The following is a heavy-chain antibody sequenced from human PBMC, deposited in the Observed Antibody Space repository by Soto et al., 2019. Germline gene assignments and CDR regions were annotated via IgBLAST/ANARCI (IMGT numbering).Heavy chain of an antibody. Sequence: PGGSLRLSCATSGFTFRGYWMNWLRQAPGKGLEWVANIKQDGSEKYYVDSVKGRFTISRDNAKNSLYLQMNSLRAEDTAVYYCARDRYSYYDFWSGSLPYYYFGMDVWGQGTTVTVSS. J-gene: IGHJ6*02. CDR2: IKQDGSEK. D-gene: IGHD3-3*01. CDR3: ARDRYSYYDFWSGSLPYYYFGMDV. CDR1: GFTFRGYW. V-gene: IGHV3-7*01.